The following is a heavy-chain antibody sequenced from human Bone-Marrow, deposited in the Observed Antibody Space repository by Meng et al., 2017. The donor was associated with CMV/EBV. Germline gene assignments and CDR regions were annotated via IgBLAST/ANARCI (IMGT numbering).Heavy chain of an antibody. CDR1: GYSFTSYW. CDR2: IYPGDSDT. V-gene: IGHV5-51*01. D-gene: IGHD6-19*01. Sequence: KGSGYSFTSYWIGWVRQMPGKGLEWMGIIYPGDSDTRYSPSFQGQVTISADKSISTAYLQWSSLKASDTAMYYCARQVAVAGPPFDYWGQGTLVTVSS. J-gene: IGHJ4*02. CDR3: ARQVAVAGPPFDY.